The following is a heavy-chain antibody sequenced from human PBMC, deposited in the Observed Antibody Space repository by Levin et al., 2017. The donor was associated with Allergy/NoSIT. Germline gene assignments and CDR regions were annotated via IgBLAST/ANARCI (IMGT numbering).Heavy chain of an antibody. CDR1: GFSVSTHY. CDR3: TKGHYSGVYQ. D-gene: IGHD2-2*01. CDR2: IYDDGST. Sequence: GASVKVSCAASGFSVSTHYMTWVRQGPGKGLECVSVIYDDGSTYYADSVRGRFTISRDNSKNTLSLQMNSLRDDDTPVYYCTKGHYSGVYQWGQGTLVTVSS. V-gene: IGHV3-53*01. J-gene: IGHJ4*02.